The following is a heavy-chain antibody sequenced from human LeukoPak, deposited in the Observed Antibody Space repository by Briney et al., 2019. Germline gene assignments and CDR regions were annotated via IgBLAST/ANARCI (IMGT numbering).Heavy chain of an antibody. D-gene: IGHD3-22*01. Sequence: GASVKVSCKASGYTFTSYGISWVRQGPGQGLEWMGWISAYNGNTNYAQKLQGRVTMTTDTSTSTAYMELRSLRSDDTAVYYCARGSYYYDSSGPGDFDYWGQGTLVTVSS. CDR2: ISAYNGNT. V-gene: IGHV1-18*01. CDR1: GYTFTSYG. J-gene: IGHJ4*02. CDR3: ARGSYYYDSSGPGDFDY.